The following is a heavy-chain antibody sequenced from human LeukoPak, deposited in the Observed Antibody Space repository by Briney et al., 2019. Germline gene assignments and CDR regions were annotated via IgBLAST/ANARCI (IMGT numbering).Heavy chain of an antibody. CDR3: ASDHPSTAFDP. CDR2: IWYDGSNK. J-gene: IGHJ5*02. Sequence: GGSLRLSCAASGFTFSSYGMLWVRQAPGKGLEWVAVIWYDGSNKYYADSVKGRFTISRDNSKNTLYLQMNSLRAEDTAVYYCASDHPSTAFDPWGQGTLVTVSS. V-gene: IGHV3-33*01. CDR1: GFTFSSYG.